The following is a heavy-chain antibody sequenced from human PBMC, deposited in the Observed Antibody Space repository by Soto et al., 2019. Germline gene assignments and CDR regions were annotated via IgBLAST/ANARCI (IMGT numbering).Heavy chain of an antibody. Sequence: QLQLQESGSGLVKPSQTLSLTCAVSGGSISSGGYSWSWIRQPPGKGLEWIGYIYHSGSTYYNPSLKGRVTILVDRSKNQFSLQLSSVTAADTAVYYCARGEGVALGYWGQGTLVTVSS. V-gene: IGHV4-30-2*01. D-gene: IGHD3-3*01. CDR1: GGSISSGGYS. J-gene: IGHJ4*02. CDR2: IYHSGST. CDR3: ARGEGVALGY.